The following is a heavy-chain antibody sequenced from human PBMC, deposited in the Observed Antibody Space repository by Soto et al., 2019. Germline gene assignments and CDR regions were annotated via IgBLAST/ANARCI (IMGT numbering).Heavy chain of an antibody. Sequence: QVQLQESGPGLVKPSETLSLTCTVSGDSINSYYWSWIRQPPGKGLEWIGYIHYSGSTKYNPSLRSRVTISVDTSKNQFSLKLSSVTAADTAVYYCARAYCGGDCYAFDIWGQGTMVTVSS. CDR1: GDSINSYY. J-gene: IGHJ3*02. CDR2: IHYSGST. D-gene: IGHD2-21*02. V-gene: IGHV4-59*01. CDR3: ARAYCGGDCYAFDI.